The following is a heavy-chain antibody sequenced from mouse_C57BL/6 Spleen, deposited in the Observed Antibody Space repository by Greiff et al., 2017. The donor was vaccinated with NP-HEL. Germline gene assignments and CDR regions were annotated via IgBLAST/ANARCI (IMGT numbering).Heavy chain of an antibody. CDR3: ARKEVYGSSFDY. CDR1: GFSLSTSGMG. D-gene: IGHD1-1*01. J-gene: IGHJ2*01. CDR2: IYWDDDK. V-gene: IGHV8-12*01. Sequence: QVTLKESGPGILQPSQTLSLTCSSSGFSLSTSGMGVSWIRQPPGKGLEWLAHIYWDDDKHDNPSLKSRLKITKDTSRNQIFLKITSVDTADTATYYCARKEVYGSSFDYWGQGTTLTVSS.